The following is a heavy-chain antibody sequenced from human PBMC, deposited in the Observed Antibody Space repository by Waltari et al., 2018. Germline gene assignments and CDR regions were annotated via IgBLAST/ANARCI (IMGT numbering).Heavy chain of an antibody. CDR3: ARYGEVPASYFFDH. Sequence: QVQLHQWGAGQLKPSETLSLTCAGSGESFLGYFWSWVRQSPGKGLDWLGSIHYSGRTNYNPTLESRLSLAVDTTKKQFSLKLTSVTAADAALYFCARYGEVPASYFFDHWGQGTLVTVSS. D-gene: IGHD2-21*01. V-gene: IGHV4-34*01. J-gene: IGHJ4*01. CDR1: GESFLGYF. CDR2: IHYSGRT.